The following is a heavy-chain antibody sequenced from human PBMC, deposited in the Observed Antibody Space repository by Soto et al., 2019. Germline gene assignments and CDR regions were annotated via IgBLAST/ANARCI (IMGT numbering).Heavy chain of an antibody. J-gene: IGHJ6*02. V-gene: IGHV3-30-3*01. CDR3: ARSTRYSSGWRPSGYYYYGMDV. Sequence: GGSLRLSCAASGFTFSSYWMHWVRQAPGKGLEWVAVISYDGSNKYYADSVKGRFTISRDNSKNTLYLQMNSLRAEDTAVYYCARSTRYSSGWRPSGYYYYGMDVWGQGTTVTVSS. CDR2: ISYDGSNK. CDR1: GFTFSSYW. D-gene: IGHD6-19*01.